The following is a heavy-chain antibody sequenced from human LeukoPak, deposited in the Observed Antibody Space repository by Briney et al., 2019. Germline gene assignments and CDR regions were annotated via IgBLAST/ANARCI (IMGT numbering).Heavy chain of an antibody. J-gene: IGHJ4*02. D-gene: IGHD2-21*01. CDR2: IYYSGST. CDR3: AREIAELDY. V-gene: IGHV4-39*07. Sequence: SETLSLTCTVSGGSISSSSYYWGWIRQPPGKGLEWSGSIYYSGSTYYNPSLKSRVTISVDTSKTQFSLKLSSVTAADTAVYYCAREIAELDYWGQGTLVTVSS. CDR1: GGSISSSSYY.